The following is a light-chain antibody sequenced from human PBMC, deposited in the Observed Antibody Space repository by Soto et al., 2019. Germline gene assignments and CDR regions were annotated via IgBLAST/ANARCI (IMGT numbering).Light chain of an antibody. Sequence: QSVLTQPPSVSGAPGQRVTISCTGSSSNIGAGYDVHWYQQLPGTAPKLLIYGNSNRPSGVPDRFSGSKSGTSASLAITGLQAEDEADYDCQSYDSSPSGPVFGGGTKLTVL. CDR2: GNS. V-gene: IGLV1-40*01. J-gene: IGLJ2*01. CDR3: QSYDSSPSGPV. CDR1: SSNIGAGYD.